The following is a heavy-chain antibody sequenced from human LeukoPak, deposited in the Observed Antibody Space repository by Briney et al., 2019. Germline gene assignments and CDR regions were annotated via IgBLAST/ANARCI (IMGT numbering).Heavy chain of an antibody. CDR2: IYYSGST. J-gene: IGHJ5*02. CDR3: ASQRGGSYYNWFDP. Sequence: SETLSLTCTVSGGSISSYYWSWIRQPPGKGLEWIGYIYYSGSTNYNPSLKSRVTMSVDTSKNQFSLKLSSVTAADTAVYYCASQRGGSYYNWFDPWGQGTLVTVSS. V-gene: IGHV4-59*12. CDR1: GGSISSYY. D-gene: IGHD1-26*01.